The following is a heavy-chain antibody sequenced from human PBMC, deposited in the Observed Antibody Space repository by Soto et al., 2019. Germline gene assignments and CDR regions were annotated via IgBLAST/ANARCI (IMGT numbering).Heavy chain of an antibody. D-gene: IGHD1-26*01. CDR3: ANLVGATSSDL. CDR1: GFIVSSNY. Sequence: GGSLRLSCAASGFIVSSNYMNWVRQAPGKGLEWVSVIYSGGSTYYADSVKGRFTISRDNSKNTLYLQMNSLRAEDTAVYYCANLVGATSSDLWGQGTLVTVSS. CDR2: IYSGGST. V-gene: IGHV3-66*01. J-gene: IGHJ5*02.